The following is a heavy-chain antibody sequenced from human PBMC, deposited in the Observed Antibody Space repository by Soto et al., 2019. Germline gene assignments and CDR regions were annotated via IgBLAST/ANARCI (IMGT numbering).Heavy chain of an antibody. D-gene: IGHD2-15*01. CDR1: GFNIGDYA. Sequence: GGSLRLTCTASGFNIGDYAMGWVRQAPGKGLEWVGYIRSKGHGGKTEYAASVRGRFTISRDVSETIAYLQMGRLKTEDTAVYYCARELYSLPRIRAFDXWGQGALVTVSX. CDR3: ARELYSLPRIRAFDX. CDR2: IRSKGHGGKT. J-gene: IGHJ4*02. V-gene: IGHV3-49*04.